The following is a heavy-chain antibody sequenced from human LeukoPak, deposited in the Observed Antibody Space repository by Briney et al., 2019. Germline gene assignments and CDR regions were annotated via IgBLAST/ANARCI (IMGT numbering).Heavy chain of an antibody. D-gene: IGHD3-3*01. V-gene: IGHV1-3*01. CDR1: GYTFTNYA. J-gene: IGHJ4*02. CDR2: INAGNGHT. Sequence: GASVKVSCKASGYTFTNYAMQWVRQAPGQRLEWMGWINAGNGHTRYSQRFQGRVTITRDTSASTAYMEVTSLRFEDTAVYYCARGIWSRTVSSYYFDCWGQGTLVTVSS. CDR3: ARGIWSRTVSSYYFDC.